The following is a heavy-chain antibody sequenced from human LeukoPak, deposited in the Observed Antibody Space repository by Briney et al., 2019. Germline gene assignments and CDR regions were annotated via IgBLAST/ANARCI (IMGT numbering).Heavy chain of an antibody. CDR3: AKDIFTMVRGVVDY. Sequence: GGSLRLSCAASGFTFDDYAMHWVRQAPGKGLEWVSGISWNSGSIGYADSVKGRFTIPRDNAKNSLYLQMNSLRAEDTALYYCAKDIFTMVRGVVDYWGQGTLVTVSS. V-gene: IGHV3-9*01. CDR2: ISWNSGSI. CDR1: GFTFDDYA. D-gene: IGHD3-10*01. J-gene: IGHJ4*02.